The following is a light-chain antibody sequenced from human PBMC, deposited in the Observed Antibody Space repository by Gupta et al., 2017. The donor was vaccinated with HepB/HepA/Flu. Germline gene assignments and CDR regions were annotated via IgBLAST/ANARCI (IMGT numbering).Light chain of an antibody. CDR2: DGR. V-gene: IGLV2-14*03. CDR3: RAYTSSSTV. CDR1: SSDAGGYNY. J-gene: IGLJ2*01. Sequence: QSALTQPASVSGSPGQSITISCTGTSSDAGGYNYVSWYQQHPGKAHKLMIYDGRKRPAGVSNRFSGSKSGNTASLTIAGRQAEDEDDYYCRAYTSSSTVFGGGTKLTVL.